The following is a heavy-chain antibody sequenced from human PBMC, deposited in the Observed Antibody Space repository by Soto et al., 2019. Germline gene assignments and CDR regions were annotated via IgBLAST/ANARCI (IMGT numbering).Heavy chain of an antibody. D-gene: IGHD2-2*01. CDR3: ARDQGDIVVVPAATTLIANNWFDP. J-gene: IGHJ5*02. CDR2: IIPIFGTA. CDR1: GGTFSSYA. Sequence: GASVKVSCKASGGTFSSYAISWVRQAPGQGLKWMGGIIPIFGTANYAQKFQGRVTITADESTSTAYMELSSLRSEDTAVYYCARDQGDIVVVPAATTLIANNWFDPWGQGTLVTVSS. V-gene: IGHV1-69*13.